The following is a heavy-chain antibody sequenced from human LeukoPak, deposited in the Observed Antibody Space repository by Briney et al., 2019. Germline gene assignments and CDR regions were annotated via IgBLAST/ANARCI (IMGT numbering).Heavy chain of an antibody. D-gene: IGHD3-16*02. CDR3: ARRPDYDYVWGSYRSPPYYFDY. V-gene: IGHV4-39*01. CDR1: GGSINYNTYY. J-gene: IGHJ4*02. Sequence: SETLSLTCTVSGGSINYNTYYWGWIRQPPGKGLERIGSIYYSGSTYYNPSLKSRVTISVDTSKNQFSLKVSSVSAADTAVYYCARRPDYDYVWGSYRSPPYYFDYWGQGSLVTVSS. CDR2: IYYSGST.